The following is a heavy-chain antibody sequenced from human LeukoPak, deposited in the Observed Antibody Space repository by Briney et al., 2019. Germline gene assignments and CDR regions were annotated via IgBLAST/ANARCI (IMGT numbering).Heavy chain of an antibody. J-gene: IGHJ5*02. CDR3: ARVELRRGLRWFDP. Sequence: PSETLSLTCAVYGGSFSGYYWSWIRQPPGKGLEWIGYIYYSGSSYYNPSLKSRASISVDTSKNDFSLKLASVTAADTAVYFCARVELRRGLRWFDPWGQGTLVTVSS. CDR2: IYYSGSS. V-gene: IGHV4-34*11. D-gene: IGHD1-7*01. CDR1: GGSFSGYY.